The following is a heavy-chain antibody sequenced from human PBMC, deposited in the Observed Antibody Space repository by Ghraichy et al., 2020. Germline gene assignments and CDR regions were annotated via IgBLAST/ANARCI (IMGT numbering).Heavy chain of an antibody. CDR3: ATSRAWSSPD. Sequence: GGSLRLSCAASGFSFSDSWMSWVRQAPGKGLEWVANIKPDGTETYYEDYLRGRLTISRDNAKNSLYLQMNSLRAEDTAVYYCATSRAWSSPDWGQGTLVTVSS. V-gene: IGHV3-7*01. CDR2: IKPDGTET. CDR1: GFSFSDSW. J-gene: IGHJ4*02.